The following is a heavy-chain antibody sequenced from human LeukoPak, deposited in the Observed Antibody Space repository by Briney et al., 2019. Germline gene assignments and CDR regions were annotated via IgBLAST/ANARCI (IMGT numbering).Heavy chain of an antibody. Sequence: SETLSLTCTVSGGSISSYYWSWIRQPPGKGLEWIGYIYYSGSTNYNPSLKSRVTISVDTSKNQFSQKLSSVTAADTAVYYCARGSLDYYGSGSYYNALGAFDIWGQGTMVTVSS. CDR1: GGSISSYY. V-gene: IGHV4-59*01. CDR3: ARGSLDYYGSGSYYNALGAFDI. CDR2: IYYSGST. J-gene: IGHJ3*02. D-gene: IGHD3-10*01.